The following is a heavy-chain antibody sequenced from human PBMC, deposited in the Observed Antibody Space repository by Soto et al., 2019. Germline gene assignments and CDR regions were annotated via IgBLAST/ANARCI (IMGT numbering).Heavy chain of an antibody. V-gene: IGHV2-70*01. Sequence: SGPTLVNPTQTLTLTCTFSGFSLSTSGMCVSWIRQPPGKALEWLALIDWDDDKYYSTSLKTRLTISKDTFKNQVVLTMTNMDPVDTATYYCARSTLGYCSSTSCYVGYYYGMDVWGQGTTVTVSS. CDR3: ARSTLGYCSSTSCYVGYYYGMDV. CDR2: IDWDDDK. J-gene: IGHJ6*02. D-gene: IGHD2-2*01. CDR1: GFSLSTSGMC.